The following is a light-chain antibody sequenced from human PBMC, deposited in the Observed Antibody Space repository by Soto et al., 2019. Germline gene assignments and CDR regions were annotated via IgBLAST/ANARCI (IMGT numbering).Light chain of an antibody. CDR1: QSVSSSY. CDR2: DAS. J-gene: IGKJ5*01. CDR3: QQRSNWPPIT. V-gene: IGKV3D-20*02. Sequence: EIVLTQSPGPPSLSPGERATLSCRASQSVSSSYLAWYQQKPGQAPRLLIYDASNRATGIPARFSGSGSGTDFTLTISSLEPEDFAVYYCQQRSNWPPITFGQGTRLEIK.